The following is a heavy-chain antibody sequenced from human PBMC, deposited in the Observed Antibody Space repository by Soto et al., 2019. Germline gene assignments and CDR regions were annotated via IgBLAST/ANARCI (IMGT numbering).Heavy chain of an antibody. J-gene: IGHJ4*02. V-gene: IGHV1-18*01. CDR1: GYTFTSYG. D-gene: IGHD3-10*01. CDR2: ISAHNGNT. Sequence: QVHLVQSGAEVKKPGASVKVSCTASGYTFTSYGITWVRQAPGQGLDWMGWISAHNGNTDYAQKFKGRVMVTRDTSTSTAYMELRSLRSDDTAVYYCARGRYGEYWGQGALVTVSS. CDR3: ARGRYGEY.